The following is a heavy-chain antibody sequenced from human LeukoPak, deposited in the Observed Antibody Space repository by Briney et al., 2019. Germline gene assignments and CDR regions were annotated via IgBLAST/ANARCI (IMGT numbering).Heavy chain of an antibody. CDR3: ATEGTYSSGWYDY. V-gene: IGHV4-4*02. J-gene: IGHJ4*02. Sequence: SETLSLTCGVSGGPIDITNYWSWVRQAPGKGLEWIGEIAHDGTTNYNLSLRSRVAMSLDRANNQFSLSLTSVTAADTAVYYCATEGTYSSGWYDYWGQGTLVTVSS. D-gene: IGHD6-19*01. CDR2: IAHDGTT. CDR1: GGPIDITNY.